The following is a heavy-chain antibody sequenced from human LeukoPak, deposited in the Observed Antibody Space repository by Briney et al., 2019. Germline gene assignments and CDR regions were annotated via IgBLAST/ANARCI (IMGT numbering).Heavy chain of an antibody. V-gene: IGHV3-74*01. CDR3: ARELPFDY. J-gene: IGHJ4*02. D-gene: IGHD1-26*01. CDR2: INGDGSTT. CDR1: GFTFSIYC. Sequence: GGSLRLSCAASGFTFSIYCMHWVRQAPGKGLVWVSRINGDGSTTNYADSVKGRFSISRDNAKKTLYLQMNSLRVEDTAVYYSARELPFDYWGQGTLATVSS.